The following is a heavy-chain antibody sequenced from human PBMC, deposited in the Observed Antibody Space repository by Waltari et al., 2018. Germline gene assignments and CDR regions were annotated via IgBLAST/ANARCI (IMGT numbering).Heavy chain of an antibody. CDR3: VRDRGYCGGDCYKNLDS. CDR2: IKKDGGEK. D-gene: IGHD2-21*01. Sequence: EVQLVESGGGLVQPGGSLRLSCAAFGFTFSDYWMTWVRQAPGKGLEWVANIKKDGGEKYYVDSVKGRFTVSRDNAKNSLYLQMSSLRAEDTAVYYCVRDRGYCGGDCYKNLDSWGQGTLVAVSS. CDR1: GFTFSDYW. V-gene: IGHV3-7*01. J-gene: IGHJ4*02.